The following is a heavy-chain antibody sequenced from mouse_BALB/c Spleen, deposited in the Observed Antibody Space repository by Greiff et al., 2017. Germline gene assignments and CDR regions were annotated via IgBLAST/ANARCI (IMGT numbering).Heavy chain of an antibody. D-gene: IGHD2-10*01. CDR2: IWTGGGT. V-gene: IGHV2-9-2*01. CDR1: GFSLTSYD. J-gene: IGHJ3*01. Sequence: VKLMESGPGLVAPSQSLSITCTVSGFSLTSYDISWIRQPPGKGLEWLGVIWTGGGTNYNSAFMSRLSISKDNSKSQVFLKMNSLQTDDTAIYYCVRDSPTMVTFAYWGQGTLVTVSA. CDR3: VRDSPTMVTFAY.